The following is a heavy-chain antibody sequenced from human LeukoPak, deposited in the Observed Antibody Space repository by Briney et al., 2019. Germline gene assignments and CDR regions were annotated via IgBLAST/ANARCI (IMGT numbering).Heavy chain of an antibody. Sequence: GGSLRLSCAASGFTFSSYGMHWVRQAPGKGLEGVAFIRYDGGNKYYADSVKGRFTISRDNSKNTLYLQMNNLRPEDTAVYNCAKDQSPGHYYDSSGYFDYWGQGTLVTVSS. D-gene: IGHD3-22*01. CDR1: GFTFSSYG. J-gene: IGHJ4*02. CDR2: IRYDGGNK. CDR3: AKDQSPGHYYDSSGYFDY. V-gene: IGHV3-30*02.